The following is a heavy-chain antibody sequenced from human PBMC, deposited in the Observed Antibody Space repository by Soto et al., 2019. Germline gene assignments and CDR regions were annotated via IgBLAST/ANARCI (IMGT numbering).Heavy chain of an antibody. CDR3: ARDLRITIFGVVINNYYYYYMDF. CDR1: GFTFSSYS. CDR2: ISSSSSTI. D-gene: IGHD3-3*01. Sequence: GGSLRLSCAASGFTFSSYSMNWVRQAPGKGLEWVSYISSSSSTIYYADSVKGRFTISRDNAKNSLYLQMNSLRAEDTAVYYCARDLRITIFGVVINNYYYYYMDFSGKGTTVTVSS. J-gene: IGHJ6*03. V-gene: IGHV3-48*01.